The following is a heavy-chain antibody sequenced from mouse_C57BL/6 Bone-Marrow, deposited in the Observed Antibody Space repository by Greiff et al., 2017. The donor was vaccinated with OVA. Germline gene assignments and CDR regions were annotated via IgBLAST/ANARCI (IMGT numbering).Heavy chain of an antibody. CDR1: GYAFSSSW. D-gene: IGHD3-2*02. J-gene: IGHJ3*01. CDR2: IYPGDGDT. CDR3: ARQLRLRMAY. V-gene: IGHV1-82*01. Sequence: VKLVESGPELVKPGASVKISCKASGYAFSSSWMNWVKQRPGQGLEWIGRIYPGDGDTNYNGKFKGKATLTADKSSSTAYMQLSSLTSEDSAVYFCARQLRLRMAYWGQGTLVTVSA.